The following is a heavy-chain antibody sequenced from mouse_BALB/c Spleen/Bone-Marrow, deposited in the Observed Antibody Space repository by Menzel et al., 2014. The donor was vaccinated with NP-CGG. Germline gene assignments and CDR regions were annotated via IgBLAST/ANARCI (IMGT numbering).Heavy chain of an antibody. CDR3: ARGNYCNYVDYFYY. J-gene: IGHJ2*01. CDR2: INSNGGST. CDR1: GFTFSSYG. D-gene: IGHD2-1*01. V-gene: IGHV5-6-3*01. Sequence: EVNVVESGGGLVQPGGSLKLSCAASGFTFSSYGMSWVRQTPDKRLELVASINSNGGSTYYPDSVKGRFTISRDNAKNTLFLQKSSLKSEDTTMYYCARGNYCNYVDYFYYWGQGTTLTVSS.